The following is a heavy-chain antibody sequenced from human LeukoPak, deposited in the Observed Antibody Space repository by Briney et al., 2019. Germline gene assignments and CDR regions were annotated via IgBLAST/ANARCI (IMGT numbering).Heavy chain of an antibody. V-gene: IGHV1-46*01. D-gene: IGHD5-24*01. Sequence: ASVKVSCKAFGYTFTSNYMHWVRQAPGQGPEWMGVISPSGGSTTYAQKFQGRVTLTRDMSTSTAYMELSSLRSEDTAVYYCARGNEMATAHFDYWGQGTLVTVSS. CDR1: GYTFTSNY. J-gene: IGHJ4*02. CDR3: ARGNEMATAHFDY. CDR2: ISPSGGST.